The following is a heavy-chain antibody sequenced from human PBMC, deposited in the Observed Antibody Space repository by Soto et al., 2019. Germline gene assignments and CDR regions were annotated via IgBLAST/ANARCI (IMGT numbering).Heavy chain of an antibody. CDR2: IIPIFSTP. J-gene: IGHJ6*02. V-gene: IGHV1-69*05. CDR3: ARDKDRQQLGGNYYYGIDV. CDR1: GGTFGNSA. D-gene: IGHD2-15*01. Sequence: QVQLVQSGAEVKKPGSSVTVSCKASGGTFGNSAISWVRQAPGQGLEWMGGIIPIFSTPDYGQKFQGRITITSDDSTTTAYMELTSLKSEDTAVYYCARDKDRQQLGGNYYYGIDVWGQGTTVTVSS.